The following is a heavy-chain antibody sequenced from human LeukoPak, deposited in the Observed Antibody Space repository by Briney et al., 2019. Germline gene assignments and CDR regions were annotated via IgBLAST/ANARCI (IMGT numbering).Heavy chain of an antibody. D-gene: IGHD2-21*02. V-gene: IGHV3-23*01. CDR3: AKDSMAVTVNFDY. Sequence: PGGSLRLSCAASGFTFSSYAMSWVRQAPGKGLEWVSAISGRGGSTYYADSVKGRFTISRDNSKTLLYLQMTSLRAEDTAVYYCAKDSMAVTVNFDYWGQGTLVTVSS. CDR1: GFTFSSYA. J-gene: IGHJ4*02. CDR2: ISGRGGST.